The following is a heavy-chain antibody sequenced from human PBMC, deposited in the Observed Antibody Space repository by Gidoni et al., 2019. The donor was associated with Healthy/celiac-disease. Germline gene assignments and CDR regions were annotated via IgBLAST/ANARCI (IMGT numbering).Heavy chain of an antibody. Sequence: QVQLQQWGAGLLKPSETLSLTCAVYGGSFSGYYWSWIRQPPGKGLEWIGEINHSGSTNYNPSLKSRVTISVDTSKNQFSLKLSSVTAADTAVYYCARGIGVGYDSSGYYFYWGQGTLVTVSS. CDR3: ARGIGVGYDSSGYYFY. D-gene: IGHD3-22*01. V-gene: IGHV4-34*01. CDR2: INHSGST. CDR1: GGSFSGYY. J-gene: IGHJ4*02.